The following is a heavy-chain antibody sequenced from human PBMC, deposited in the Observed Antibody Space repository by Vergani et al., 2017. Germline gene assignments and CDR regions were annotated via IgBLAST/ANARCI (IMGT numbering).Heavy chain of an antibody. Sequence: QVQLVESGGGVVQPGRSLRLSCAASGFTFSSYGMHWVRQAPGKGLEWVAVISYDGSNKYYADSVKGRFTISRDNSKNTLYLRMNSLRAEDTAVYYCARGAVVAARNPFDYWGQGTLVTVSS. D-gene: IGHD2-15*01. V-gene: IGHV3-30-3*01. CDR3: ARGAVVAARNPFDY. CDR2: ISYDGSNK. J-gene: IGHJ4*02. CDR1: GFTFSSYG.